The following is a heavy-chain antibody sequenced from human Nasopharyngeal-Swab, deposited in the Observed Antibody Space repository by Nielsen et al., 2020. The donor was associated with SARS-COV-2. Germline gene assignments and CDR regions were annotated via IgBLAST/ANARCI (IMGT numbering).Heavy chain of an antibody. D-gene: IGHD6-13*01. CDR3: ASDRRTYSIAAAGTIDY. Sequence: GESLKISCAASGFTFSSYGMHWVRQAPGKGLEWVAVISYDGSNKYYADSVKGRFTISRDNSKNTLYLQMNSLRAEDTAVYYCASDRRTYSIAAAGTIDYWGQRTLVTVSS. V-gene: IGHV3-30*03. CDR1: GFTFSSYG. CDR2: ISYDGSNK. J-gene: IGHJ4*02.